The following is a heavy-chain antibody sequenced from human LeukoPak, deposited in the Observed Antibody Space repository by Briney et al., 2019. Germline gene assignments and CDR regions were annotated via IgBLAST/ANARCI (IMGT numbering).Heavy chain of an antibody. V-gene: IGHV4-34*01. CDR2: INHSGST. J-gene: IGHJ4*02. CDR3: ARQDDSSGYYYASDY. Sequence: QASETLSLTCAVYGGSFSGYYWSWIRQPPGKGLEWIGEINHSGSTNYNPSLKSRVTISVDTSKNQFSLKLSSVTAADTAVYYCARQDDSSGYYYASDYWGQGTLVTVSS. D-gene: IGHD3-22*01. CDR1: GGSFSGYY.